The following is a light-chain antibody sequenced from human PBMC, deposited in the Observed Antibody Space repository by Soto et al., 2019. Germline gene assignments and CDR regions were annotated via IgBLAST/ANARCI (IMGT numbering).Light chain of an antibody. CDR1: SSNIGSKS. Sequence: QSVLTQPPSVSGTPGQRVNMSCSGSSSNIGSKSVSWYQHLPQTAPKLLIYSNNQRPSGVPGRFSGSKSGTSASLAISGLQSDDETQYYCAAWYDSLNVLVFGGGTQLTGL. V-gene: IGLV1-44*01. CDR2: SNN. J-gene: IGLJ2*01. CDR3: AAWYDSLNVLV.